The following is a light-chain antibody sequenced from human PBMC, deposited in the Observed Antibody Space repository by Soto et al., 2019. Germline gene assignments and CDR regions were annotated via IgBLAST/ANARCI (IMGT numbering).Light chain of an antibody. CDR1: HSVSSD. CDR2: DAS. V-gene: IGKV3-11*01. J-gene: IGKJ5*01. CDR3: QQRSNWPPVFT. Sequence: EIVLSQSPDTLSVSPGERATLSCRASHSVSSDLAWYQQKPGQAPRLLIYDASNRATGIPARFSGSGSGTDFTLTISSLEPEDFAVYYCQQRSNWPPVFTFGQGTRLEIK.